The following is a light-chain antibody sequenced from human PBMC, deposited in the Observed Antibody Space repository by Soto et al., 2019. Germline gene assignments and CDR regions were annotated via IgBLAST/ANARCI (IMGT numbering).Light chain of an antibody. Sequence: QPVLTQPRSVSGSPGQSVTISCTGTSSDVGGYNYVSWYQQHPGKAPKLMISDVNKRPSGVPDRFSGSKSGNTASLTISGLQAEDEADYYCCSYAGTYTYVFGTGTKVTVL. CDR2: DVN. CDR1: SSDVGGYNY. V-gene: IGLV2-11*01. CDR3: CSYAGTYTYV. J-gene: IGLJ1*01.